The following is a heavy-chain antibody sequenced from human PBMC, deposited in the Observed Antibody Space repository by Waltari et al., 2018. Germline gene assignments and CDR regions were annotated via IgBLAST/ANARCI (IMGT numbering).Heavy chain of an antibody. D-gene: IGHD1-26*01. J-gene: IGHJ3*02. CDR1: GFTFSSYA. CDR3: AKDSGYSGSYYGAFDI. CDR2: ISGSGGST. V-gene: IGHV3-23*01. Sequence: EVQLLESGGGLVQPGGSLRLSCAASGFTFSSYAMSWVRQAPGKGLEWVSAISGSGGSTYYADSGKGRFTISRDNSKNTLYLQMNSLRAEDTAVYYCAKDSGYSGSYYGAFDIWGQGTMVTVSS.